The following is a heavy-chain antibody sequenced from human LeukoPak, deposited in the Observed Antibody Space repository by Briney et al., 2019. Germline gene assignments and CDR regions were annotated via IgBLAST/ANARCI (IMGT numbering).Heavy chain of an antibody. Sequence: ASVTVSCKTSGYTFTSYGMHWVRQAPGQRPEWMGWINAGNGNTKYSQKFQDRVTITRDTSASTAYMELSSLRSEDTAVYYCARVPLYDSSGYYYPHWGQGTLVTVSS. D-gene: IGHD3-22*01. V-gene: IGHV1-3*01. J-gene: IGHJ1*01. CDR3: ARVPLYDSSGYYYPH. CDR1: GYTFTSYG. CDR2: INAGNGNT.